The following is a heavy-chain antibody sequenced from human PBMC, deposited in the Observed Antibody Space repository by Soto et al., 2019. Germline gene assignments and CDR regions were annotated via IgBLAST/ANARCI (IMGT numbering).Heavy chain of an antibody. CDR3: ARDLRGTVIRDGMDV. D-gene: IGHD4-4*01. V-gene: IGHV3-53*02. CDR2: IYSGGST. Sequence: EVQLVETGGGLIQPGGSLRLSCAASGFTVSSNYMSWVRQAPGKGLEWVSVIYSGGSTYYADSVKGRFTISRDNSKNTLYLQMNSLRAEDTAVYYCARDLRGTVIRDGMDVRGQGTTVTVSS. J-gene: IGHJ6*02. CDR1: GFTVSSNY.